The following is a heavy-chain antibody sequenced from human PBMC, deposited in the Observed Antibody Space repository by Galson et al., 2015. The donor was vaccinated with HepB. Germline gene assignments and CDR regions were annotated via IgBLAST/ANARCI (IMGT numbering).Heavy chain of an antibody. CDR3: ARDLRPTNFGVFSLDY. V-gene: IGHV1-2*06. Sequence: SVKVSCKGSGFTFIGYPIHWVRQAPGQGLEWLGRINPNGGATTYAQKFQGRATLTRTTSSKTAYMELTSLKPDDSAVYYCARDLRPTNFGVFSLDYWGPGSLVTVSS. J-gene: IGHJ4*02. CDR2: INPNGGAT. CDR1: GFTFIGYP. D-gene: IGHD3-3*01.